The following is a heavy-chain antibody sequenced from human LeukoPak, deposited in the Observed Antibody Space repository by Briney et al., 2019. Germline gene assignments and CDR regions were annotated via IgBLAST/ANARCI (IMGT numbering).Heavy chain of an antibody. V-gene: IGHV4-59*11. CDR2: IYYSGST. J-gene: IGHJ3*02. CDR1: GGSISGHY. Sequence: PSETLSLTCAVSGGSISGHYWNWIRQPPGKGLEWIGYIYYSGSTNYNASLKSRATISVDASMNHFFLKLNSVTAADTAVYFCAREAYDSSGHYRRGHAFDIWGLGTLVTVSS. CDR3: AREAYDSSGHYRRGHAFDI. D-gene: IGHD3-22*01.